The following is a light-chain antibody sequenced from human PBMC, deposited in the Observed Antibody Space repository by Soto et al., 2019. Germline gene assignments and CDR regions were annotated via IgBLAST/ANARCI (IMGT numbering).Light chain of an antibody. V-gene: IGKV3-20*01. CDR3: QHYGSSRT. Sequence: EIVLTQSPGTLSLSPGERATLSCRASQSVSSSYLAWYQQKPGQAPRLLIYGASSRATGIPDRFSGSWSGTDFTLTISRLEPDDVAVYYCQHYGSSRTFGQGTKVEIK. CDR1: QSVSSSY. J-gene: IGKJ1*01. CDR2: GAS.